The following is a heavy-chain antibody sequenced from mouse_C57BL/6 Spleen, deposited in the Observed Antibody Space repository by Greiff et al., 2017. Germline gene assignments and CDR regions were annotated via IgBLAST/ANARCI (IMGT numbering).Heavy chain of an antibody. V-gene: IGHV1-69*01. Sequence: VQRQQPGAELVMPGASVKLSCKASGYTFTSYWMHWVKQRSGQGLEWIGEIDPSDSYTNYNQKFKGKSTLTVDKSSSTAYMQLSSLTSEDSAVYYCARWEGWYFDVWGTGTTVTVSS. CDR1: GYTFTSYW. J-gene: IGHJ1*03. CDR2: IDPSDSYT. CDR3: ARWEGWYFDV. D-gene: IGHD4-1*01.